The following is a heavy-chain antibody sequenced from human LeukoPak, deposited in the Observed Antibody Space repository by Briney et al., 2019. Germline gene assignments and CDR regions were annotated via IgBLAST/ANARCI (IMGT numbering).Heavy chain of an antibody. CDR3: ATDRGWRTSGYYLYYFEY. V-gene: IGHV3-7*01. Sequence: GGSLRLSCAASGFTFSSYAMHWVRQAPGKGQEWVASIKHDGSEKYYVDSVRGRFTISRDNTMNSLYLQMSSLRAEDTAVYYCATDRGWRTSGYYLYYFEYWGQGTLVTFSS. D-gene: IGHD3-3*01. CDR2: IKHDGSEK. J-gene: IGHJ4*02. CDR1: GFTFSSYA.